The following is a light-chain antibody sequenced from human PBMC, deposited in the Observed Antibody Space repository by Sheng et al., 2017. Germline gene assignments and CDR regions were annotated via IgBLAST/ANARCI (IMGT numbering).Light chain of an antibody. CDR3: QAWDSTLV. CDR2: EDS. CDR1: KLGDKF. V-gene: IGLV3-1*01. Sequence: SYELTQTPSVSVSPGQTASITCSGDKLGDKFACWYQQKPGHSPVLVIYEDSKRPSGIPERFSGSNSGNTATLTISGTQAMDEADYYCQAWDSTLVFGGGTKLTVL. J-gene: IGLJ2*01.